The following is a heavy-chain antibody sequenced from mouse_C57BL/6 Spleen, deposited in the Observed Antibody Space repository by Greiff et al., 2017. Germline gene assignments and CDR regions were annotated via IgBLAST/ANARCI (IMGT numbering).Heavy chain of an antibody. CDR3: ARLYLITTVVATGFDY. CDR2: INPSNGGT. CDR1: GYTFTSYW. J-gene: IGHJ2*01. V-gene: IGHV1-53*01. Sequence: QVQLQQPGTELVKPGASVKLSCKASGYTFTSYWMHWVKQRPGQGLEWIGNINPSNGGTNYNEKFKSKATRTVDKSSSTAYMQLSSLTSEDSAVYYGARLYLITTVVATGFDYWGQGTTLTVSS. D-gene: IGHD1-1*01.